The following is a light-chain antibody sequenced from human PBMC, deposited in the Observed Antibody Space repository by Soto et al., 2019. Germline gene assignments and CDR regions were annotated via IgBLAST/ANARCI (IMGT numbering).Light chain of an antibody. CDR1: QNISTF. Sequence: DIQMTQSPSSLSASVGDRVTITCRASQNISTFLNWYQQKPGKAPNLLIFAASRLQTGVPSTFSGSGSGTDFTLTISSLQPADFATYYCQQSYRTPPYTFGQGTKLEIK. CDR2: AAS. CDR3: QQSYRTPPYT. V-gene: IGKV1-39*01. J-gene: IGKJ2*01.